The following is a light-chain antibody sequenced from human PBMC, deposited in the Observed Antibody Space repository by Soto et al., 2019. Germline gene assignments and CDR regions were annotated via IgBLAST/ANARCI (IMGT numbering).Light chain of an antibody. V-gene: IGLV2-14*01. Sequence: QSALTQPASVSGSPGQSITISCTGTSSDVGGYNYVSWYQQHPGKAPKLMIYEVSNRPSGVSNRFSGSKSGNTASLTISGLQAEDKAEYYCSSYTSSSTLVFGGGTKLTVL. CDR1: SSDVGGYNY. CDR2: EVS. CDR3: SSYTSSSTLV. J-gene: IGLJ2*01.